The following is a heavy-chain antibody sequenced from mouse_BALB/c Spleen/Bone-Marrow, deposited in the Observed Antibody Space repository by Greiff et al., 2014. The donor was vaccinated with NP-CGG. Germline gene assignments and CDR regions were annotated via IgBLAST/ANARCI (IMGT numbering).Heavy chain of an antibody. D-gene: IGHD1-2*01. Sequence: VQLQEPGGGLVQPGGSLKLSCAASGFTFSSYTMSWVRQTPEKRLEWVAYISNGGGSTYYPDTVKGRFTISRDNAKNTLYLQMSSLKSEDTAMYYCARRSAATYYFDYWGQPSTLPVSS. CDR1: GFTFSSYT. CDR3: ARRSAATYYFDY. CDR2: ISNGGGST. V-gene: IGHV5-12-2*01. J-gene: IGHJ2*01.